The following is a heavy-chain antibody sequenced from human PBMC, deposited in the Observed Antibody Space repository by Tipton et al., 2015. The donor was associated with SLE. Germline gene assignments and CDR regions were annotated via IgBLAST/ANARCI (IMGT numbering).Heavy chain of an antibody. Sequence: SLRLSCAVPGGSIRSGSWWSWVRQPPGKGLEWIGEVYHSGSTNYSPSLKSRVTISVDKSKNQFSLKLSSVTAADTAVYYCARGGPTWGYYYGMDVWGQGTTVTVSS. CDR3: ARGGPTWGYYYGMDV. V-gene: IGHV4-4*02. CDR1: GGSIRSGSW. D-gene: IGHD3-16*01. CDR2: VYHSGST. J-gene: IGHJ6*02.